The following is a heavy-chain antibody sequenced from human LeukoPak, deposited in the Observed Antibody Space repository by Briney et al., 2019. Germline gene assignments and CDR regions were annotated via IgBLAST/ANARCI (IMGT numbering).Heavy chain of an antibody. CDR2: ISSGSSII. Sequence: GGSLRLSCAASGFTFSSYAMNWIRQAPGKGLEWLSSISSGSSIIYYADSVKGRFTISRDDAKNSLYLQMNSLRDEDTAVYYCVRDRSAPDYWGRGTLVTVSS. J-gene: IGHJ4*02. CDR1: GFTFSSYA. CDR3: VRDRSAPDY. V-gene: IGHV3-48*02.